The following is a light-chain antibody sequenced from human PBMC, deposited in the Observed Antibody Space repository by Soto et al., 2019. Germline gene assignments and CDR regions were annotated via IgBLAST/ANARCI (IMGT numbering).Light chain of an antibody. CDR3: QQYYSHPFT. Sequence: AIRMTQSPSSFSASTGDRVTITCQASQGISSYLAWYQQKPGKAPKLLIYAASTLQSGVPSRFSGSGSGTDFTLTISCLQSEDFATYYCQQYYSHPFTLGPGTKVDIK. CDR1: QGISSY. V-gene: IGKV1-8*01. CDR2: AAS. J-gene: IGKJ3*01.